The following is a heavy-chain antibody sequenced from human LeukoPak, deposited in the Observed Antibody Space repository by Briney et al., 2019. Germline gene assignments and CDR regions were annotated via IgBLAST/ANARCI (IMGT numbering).Heavy chain of an antibody. V-gene: IGHV3-73*01. D-gene: IGHD3-10*01. CDR2: IRSKANSYAT. J-gene: IGHJ4*02. CDR3: ARRVASGGSGVDY. Sequence: GGSLRLSCAASGFTFSGSALHWVRQASGKGLEWVGRIRSKANSYATAYAASLKGRFTISRDDSKNTAYLEMNSLESEDTAVYYCARRVASGGSGVDYWGQGTLVTVSS. CDR1: GFTFSGSA.